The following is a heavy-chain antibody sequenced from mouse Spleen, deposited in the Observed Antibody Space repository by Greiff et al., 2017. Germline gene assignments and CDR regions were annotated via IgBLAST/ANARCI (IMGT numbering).Heavy chain of an antibody. Sequence: EVQRVESGAELVKPGASVKLSCTASGFNIKDTYMHWVKQRPEQGLEWIGRIDPANGNTKYDPKFQGKATITADTSSNTAYLQLSSLTSEDTAVYYCARGGYGNYGFDYWGQGTTLTVSS. CDR2: IDPANGNT. J-gene: IGHJ2*01. CDR1: GFNIKDTY. V-gene: IGHV14-3*02. CDR3: ARGGYGNYGFDY. D-gene: IGHD2-10*02.